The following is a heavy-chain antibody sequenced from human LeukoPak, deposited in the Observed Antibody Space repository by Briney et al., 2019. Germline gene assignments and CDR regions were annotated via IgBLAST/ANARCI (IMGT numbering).Heavy chain of an antibody. CDR3: ARQLGVVPAPRSGWFDP. Sequence: SETLSLTCAVYGGSFSGYYWSWIRQPPGKGLEWIGEINHSGSTNYNPSLKSRVTISVDTSKNQFSLKLSSVTAADTAVYYCARQLGVVPAPRSGWFDPWGQGTLVTVSS. J-gene: IGHJ5*02. CDR1: GGSFSGYY. D-gene: IGHD2-2*01. V-gene: IGHV4-34*01. CDR2: INHSGST.